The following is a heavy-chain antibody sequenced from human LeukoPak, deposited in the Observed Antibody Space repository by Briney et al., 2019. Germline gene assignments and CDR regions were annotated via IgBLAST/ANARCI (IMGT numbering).Heavy chain of an antibody. CDR2: ISYDGSNK. Sequence: GGSLRLSCAASGFTFSTYAMHWVRQGPGKGLEWVAVISYDGSNKYYADSVKGRFTISRDNFKNTLYLQMSSLSAEDTAVYYCARTTTPHYYGSGSYALGYWGQGTLVTVPS. D-gene: IGHD3-10*01. J-gene: IGHJ4*02. CDR3: ARTTTPHYYGSGSYALGY. CDR1: GFTFSTYA. V-gene: IGHV3-30-3*01.